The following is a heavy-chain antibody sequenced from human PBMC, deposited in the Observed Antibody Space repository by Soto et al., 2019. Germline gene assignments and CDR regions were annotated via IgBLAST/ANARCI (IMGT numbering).Heavy chain of an antibody. CDR2: ISGSGGST. CDR3: ARDRGSSSPYYYYGMDV. CDR1: GFTFSRYA. V-gene: IGHV3-23*01. J-gene: IGHJ6*02. Sequence: GGSLRLSCAASGFTFSRYAMSWVRQAPGKGLEWVSAISGSGGSTYYADSVKGRFTISRDNSKNTLYLQMNSLRAEDTAVYYCARDRGSSSPYYYYGMDVWGQGTTVTVSS. D-gene: IGHD6-6*01.